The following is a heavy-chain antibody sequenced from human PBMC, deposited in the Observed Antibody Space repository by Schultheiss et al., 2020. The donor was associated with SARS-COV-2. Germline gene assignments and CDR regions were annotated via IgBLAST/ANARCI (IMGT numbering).Heavy chain of an antibody. CDR1: GYTFTSYD. Sequence: ASVKVSCKASGYTFTSYDINWVRQAPGQGLEWMGVLNPSGGGTNSAQKFQGRPTMTRDTSTSTVYMELASLSPDDTAVYYCARAEIAARVYPDYWGQGTLVTVSS. V-gene: IGHV1-46*01. D-gene: IGHD6-6*01. CDR2: LNPSGGGT. J-gene: IGHJ4*02. CDR3: ARAEIAARVYPDY.